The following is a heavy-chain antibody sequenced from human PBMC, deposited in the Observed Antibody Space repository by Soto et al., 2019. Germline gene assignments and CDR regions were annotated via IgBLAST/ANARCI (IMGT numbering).Heavy chain of an antibody. D-gene: IGHD6-6*01. J-gene: IGHJ6*03. CDR1: GGTFSSYT. CDR2: IIPILGIA. CDR3: ARNIAAPPYYCYYTDV. V-gene: IGHV1-69*02. Sequence: QVQLLQSGAEVKKPGSSVKVSCKASGGTFSSYTISWVRQAPGQGLEWMGRIIPILGIANYAQKFQGRVTINADKSTSTAYMELSSLRSEDTAVYYCARNIAAPPYYCYYTDVGGKGNPVTV.